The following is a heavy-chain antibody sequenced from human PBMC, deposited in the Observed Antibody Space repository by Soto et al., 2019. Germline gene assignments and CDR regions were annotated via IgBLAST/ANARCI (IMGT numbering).Heavy chain of an antibody. V-gene: IGHV3-33*01. D-gene: IGHD5-18*01. J-gene: IGHJ4*02. CDR3: ARDFSHSYGYSIDY. Sequence: QVQLVESGGGVVQPGRSLRLSCAASGFTFSSYGMHWVRQAPGKGLEWVAVIWYDGSNTYYADSVKGRFTIARDNSKNTLYLQMNSLRAEDTAVYYCARDFSHSYGYSIDYWGQGTLVTVSS. CDR1: GFTFSSYG. CDR2: IWYDGSNT.